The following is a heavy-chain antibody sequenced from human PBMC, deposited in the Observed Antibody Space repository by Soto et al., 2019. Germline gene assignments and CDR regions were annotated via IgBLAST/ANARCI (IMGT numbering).Heavy chain of an antibody. V-gene: IGHV3-21*01. CDR3: ARDFWSGYREGTDY. CDR2: ISSSSSYI. J-gene: IGHJ4*02. D-gene: IGHD3-3*01. Sequence: EVQLVESGGGLVQPGGSLRLSCAASVFTFSSYSVNWVRQAPGKGLEWVSSISSSSSYIYYADSVKGRFTISRDNAKNSLYLQMNSLRAEDTAVYYCARDFWSGYREGTDYWGQGTLVTVSS. CDR1: VFTFSSYS.